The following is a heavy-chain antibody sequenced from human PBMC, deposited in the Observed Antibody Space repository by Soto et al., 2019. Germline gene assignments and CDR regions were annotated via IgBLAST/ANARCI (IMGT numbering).Heavy chain of an antibody. V-gene: IGHV1-69*13. J-gene: IGHJ3*02. CDR1: GGTFSSYA. CDR2: IIPIFGTA. Sequence: SVKVSFTASGGTFSSYAISWVRQAPGQGLEWMGGIIPIFGTANYAQKFQGRVTITADESTSTAYMELSSLRSEDTAVYYCAWLRYSSSWPNAFDIWGQGTMVTVSS. CDR3: AWLRYSSSWPNAFDI. D-gene: IGHD6-13*01.